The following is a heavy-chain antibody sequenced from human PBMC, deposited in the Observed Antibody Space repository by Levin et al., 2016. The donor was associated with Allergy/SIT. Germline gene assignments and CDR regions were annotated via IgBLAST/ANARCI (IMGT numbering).Heavy chain of an antibody. CDR1: EFTFSRYR. Sequence: GESLKISCEASEFTFSRYRMTWVRRAPGKGLEWIASISGTSESIYYAGPWKGRFIISRDNAENVLYLQMDNLRDDDTAVYYCARDMGRSYGGEFDYWGQGTLVTVSA. CDR2: ISGTSESI. J-gene: IGHJ4*02. V-gene: IGHV3-21*06. CDR3: ARDMGRSYGGEFDY. D-gene: IGHD5-18*01.